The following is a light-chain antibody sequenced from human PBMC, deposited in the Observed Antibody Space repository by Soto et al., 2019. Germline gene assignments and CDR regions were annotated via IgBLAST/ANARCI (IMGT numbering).Light chain of an antibody. Sequence: QSVLTQSPSASGTPGQRVTISCSGSSSNIGSNPVHWYQQLPGSAPKLLIHNNHQRPAGVPDRFSASKSGTSASLAIGGLQSEDEADYYCASWDDSLSGVLVVGGTKVTVL. CDR1: SSNIGSNP. CDR2: NNH. CDR3: ASWDDSLSGVL. J-gene: IGLJ2*01. V-gene: IGLV1-44*01.